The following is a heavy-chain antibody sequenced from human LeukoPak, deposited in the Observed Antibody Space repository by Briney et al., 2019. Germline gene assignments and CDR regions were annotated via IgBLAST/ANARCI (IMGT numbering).Heavy chain of an antibody. J-gene: IGHJ6*03. V-gene: IGHV4-30-4*01. D-gene: IGHD5-18*01. CDR1: GGSISSDDYY. CDR3: ARDFADTHTVTADVYYMDV. CDR2: IYYTGDT. Sequence: SETLSLTCTVSGGSISSDDYYWSWTRQAPGKGLEYIGYIYYTGDTHYNPSLKSRVTISLDTSKNQFSLRLNSVTAADTAVYYCARDFADTHTVTADVYYMDVWGKGTTVTVSS.